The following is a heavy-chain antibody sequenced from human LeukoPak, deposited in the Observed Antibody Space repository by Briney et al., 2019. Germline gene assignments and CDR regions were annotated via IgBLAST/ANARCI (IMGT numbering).Heavy chain of an antibody. J-gene: IGHJ4*02. CDR3: ARDSSGDSSSFGY. D-gene: IGHD6-13*01. Sequence: ASVKVSCKASGYTFTGYYMHWVRQAPGQGLEWMGWINPNSGGTNYAQKFQGRVTMTRDTSISTAYMELSRLRSDDTAVYYCARDSSGDSSSFGYWGQGTLVTVSS. CDR1: GYTFTGYY. V-gene: IGHV1-2*02. CDR2: INPNSGGT.